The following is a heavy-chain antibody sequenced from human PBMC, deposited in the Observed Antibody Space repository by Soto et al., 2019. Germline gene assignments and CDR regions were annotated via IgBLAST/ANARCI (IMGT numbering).Heavy chain of an antibody. V-gene: IGHV4-61*01. D-gene: IGHD4-17*01. CDR3: ARAWHGDHSVDY. Sequence: PSETLSLTCTVSGGSVSSGSYYWSWIRQPPGKGLEWIGYIYYSGSTNYNPSLKSRVTISVDTSKNQFSLKLSSETAADTAVYYCARAWHGDHSVDYWGQGTLVTVSS. CDR1: GGSVSSGSYY. CDR2: IYYSGST. J-gene: IGHJ4*02.